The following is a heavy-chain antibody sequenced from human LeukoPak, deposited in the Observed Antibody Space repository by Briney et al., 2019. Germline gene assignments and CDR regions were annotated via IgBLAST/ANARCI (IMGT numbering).Heavy chain of an antibody. D-gene: IGHD5-18*01. CDR1: GYTLTELS. V-gene: IGHV1-24*01. J-gene: IGHJ4*02. CDR3: ATDRGYSYGYRGDNPFDY. CDR2: FDPEDGET. Sequence: ASVKVSCKVSGYTLTELSMHWVRQAPGKGLEWMGGFDPEDGETIYAQKFQGRVTMTGDTSTDTAYMELSSLRSEDTAVYYCATDRGYSYGYRGDNPFDYWGQGTLVTVSS.